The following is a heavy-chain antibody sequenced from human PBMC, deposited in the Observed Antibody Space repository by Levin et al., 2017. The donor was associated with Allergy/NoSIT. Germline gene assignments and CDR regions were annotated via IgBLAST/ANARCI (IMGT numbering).Heavy chain of an antibody. CDR1: GYSFSTYG. V-gene: IGHV1-18*01. CDR3: ARDLAHCGGDCFYDTFDI. J-gene: IGHJ3*02. D-gene: IGHD2-21*02. CDR2: ISPYNGDT. Sequence: GGSLRLSCKASGYSFSTYGISWVRQAPGQGLEWMGWISPYNGDTNYAQNLQGRVTMTTDTSTGTVYMELRSLRSDDTAVYYCARDLAHCGGDCFYDTFDIWGQGTMVTVSS.